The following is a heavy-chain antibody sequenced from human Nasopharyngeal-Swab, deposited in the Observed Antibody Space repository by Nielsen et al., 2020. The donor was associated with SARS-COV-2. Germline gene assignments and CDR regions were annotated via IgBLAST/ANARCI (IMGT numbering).Heavy chain of an antibody. J-gene: IGHJ6*02. V-gene: IGHV3-21*04. CDR3: AKDRDSGDDSEEYYHYYGMDV. CDR1: GFTFSSYN. CDR2: ISSSSSYI. Sequence: GESLKISCAASGFTFSSYNMNWVRQAPGKGLEWVSSISSSSSYIYYADSVKGRFTISRDNSKNTLDLQMNSLRAEDTAIYYCAKDRDSGDDSEEYYHYYGMDVWGQGAPVTVSS. D-gene: IGHD5-12*01.